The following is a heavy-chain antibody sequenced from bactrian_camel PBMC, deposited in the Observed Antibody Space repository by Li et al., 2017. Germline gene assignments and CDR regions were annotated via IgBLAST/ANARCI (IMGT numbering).Heavy chain of an antibody. D-gene: IGHD1*01. CDR3: AAAPPLGHCTGELRRAYEYNY. CDR1: GYTYGVYY. Sequence: VQLVESGGGSVQAGGSLRLSCAVSGYTYGVYYMGWFRQGPGKEREGVATIYGAGDRTYYADSVMGRFRISKDNADNTLYLQMNTLQTEDEGTYICAAAPPLGHCTGELRRAYEYNYWGQGTQVTVS. V-gene: IGHV3S40*01. J-gene: IGHJ4*01. CDR2: IYGAGDRT.